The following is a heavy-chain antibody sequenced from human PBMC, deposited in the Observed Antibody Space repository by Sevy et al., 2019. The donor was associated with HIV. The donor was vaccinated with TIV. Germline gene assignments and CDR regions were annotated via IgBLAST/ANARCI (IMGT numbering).Heavy chain of an antibody. J-gene: IGHJ4*02. CDR2: IYYSGST. CDR1: GGSISSYY. V-gene: IGHV4-59*01. CDR3: ARERQLVLDY. D-gene: IGHD6-13*01. Sequence: SETLSLTCTVSGGSISSYYWSWIRQPPGKGLEWIGYIYYSGSTNYNPSLKSRVTISVDTSKSQFSLKLSSVTAAATAVYYCARERQLVLDYWGQGTLVTVSS.